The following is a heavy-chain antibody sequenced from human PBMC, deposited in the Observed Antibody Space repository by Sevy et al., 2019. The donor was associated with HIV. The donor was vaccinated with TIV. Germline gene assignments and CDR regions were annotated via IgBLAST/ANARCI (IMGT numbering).Heavy chain of an antibody. CDR2: IAYDGSNK. J-gene: IGHJ4*02. CDR3: AREGDIVLVPAAIRSFDY. V-gene: IGHV3-30-3*01. D-gene: IGHD2-2*01. CDR1: GFTFSSYA. Sequence: GGSLRLSCAASGFTFSSYAMHWVRQAPGKGLEWVAVIAYDGSNKYYADSVKGRFTISRDNSKNTLYLQMNSLRAEDTDVYYCAREGDIVLVPAAIRSFDYWGQGTLVTVSS.